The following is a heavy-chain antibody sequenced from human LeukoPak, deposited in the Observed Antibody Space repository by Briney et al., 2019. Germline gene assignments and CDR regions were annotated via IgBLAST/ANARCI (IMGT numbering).Heavy chain of an antibody. J-gene: IGHJ6*03. Sequence: ASVKVSCKASGGTFSSYAISWVRQAPGQGLEWMGGIIPIFGTANYAQKFQGRVTITADKSTSTAYMELSSLRSEDTAVYYCAGTMVRGVIYYYYMDVWGKGTTVTVSS. V-gene: IGHV1-69*06. CDR1: GGTFSSYA. CDR3: AGTMVRGVIYYYYMDV. CDR2: IIPIFGTA. D-gene: IGHD3-10*01.